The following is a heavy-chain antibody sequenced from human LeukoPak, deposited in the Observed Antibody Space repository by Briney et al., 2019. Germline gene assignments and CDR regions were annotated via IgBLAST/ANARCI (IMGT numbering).Heavy chain of an antibody. CDR1: GYTFTGYY. D-gene: IGHD6-19*01. CDR2: ISTYNGDT. V-gene: IGHV1-18*04. J-gene: IGHJ4*02. Sequence: ASVKVSCKASGYTFTGYYMHWVRQAPGQGLEWMGWISTYNGDTKYAQKLQGRVTMTRDTSTNTAYMELRSLRSDDTAVYYCARDPSNSSGWYIFFDFWGQGTLVAVSS. CDR3: ARDPSNSSGWYIFFDF.